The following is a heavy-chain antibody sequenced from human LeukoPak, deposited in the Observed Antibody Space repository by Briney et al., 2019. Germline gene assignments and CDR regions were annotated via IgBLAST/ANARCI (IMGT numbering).Heavy chain of an antibody. V-gene: IGHV4-4*02. Sequence: SGTLSLTCAVSGRSISSSNWWSWVRQPPGKGLEWIGEIYHSGSTNYNPSLKSRVTISVDKSKNQFSLKLSSVTAADTAVYYCARGGWGYYDSSGPGSFDYWGQGTLVTVSS. J-gene: IGHJ4*02. CDR1: GRSISSSNW. CDR2: IYHSGST. D-gene: IGHD3-22*01. CDR3: ARGGWGYYDSSGPGSFDY.